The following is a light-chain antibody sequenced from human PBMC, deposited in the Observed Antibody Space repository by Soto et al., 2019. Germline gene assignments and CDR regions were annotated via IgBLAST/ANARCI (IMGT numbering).Light chain of an antibody. V-gene: IGLV2-14*01. CDR3: SSWDSSLSAYV. CDR1: SSDVGGYNY. J-gene: IGLJ1*01. Sequence: QSVLPQPASVSGSPGQSITISCTGTSSDVGGYNYVSWYQQHPGKAPKLMIYEVSNRPSGVSNRFSGSKSGNTASLTISGLQAEDEADYYCSSWDSSLSAYVLGTGTKVTVL. CDR2: EVS.